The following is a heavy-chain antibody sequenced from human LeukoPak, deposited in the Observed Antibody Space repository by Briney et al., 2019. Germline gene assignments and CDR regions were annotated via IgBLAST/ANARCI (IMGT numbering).Heavy chain of an antibody. CDR2: ISDGGGAT. CDR1: GFTFSSYA. D-gene: IGHD6-19*01. V-gene: IGHV3-23*01. Sequence: GGSLRLSCAASGFTFSSYAMTWVRQAPGKGLEWVAGISDGGGATYYADSVKGRFTLSRDNSKNTLYLQMNSLRADDTAVYYCAGAFSGWSPKFWGQGTLVTVSS. CDR3: AGAFSGWSPKF. J-gene: IGHJ4*02.